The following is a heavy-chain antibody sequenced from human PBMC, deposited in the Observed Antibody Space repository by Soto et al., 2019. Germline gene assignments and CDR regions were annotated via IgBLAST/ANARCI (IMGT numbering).Heavy chain of an antibody. V-gene: IGHV5-51*01. Sequence: PGESLKISCXGSGYSFASHWVAWVRQMPEKGLEWIGTIYPGDSDTKYSSAFRGHVTISADTSVSTAYLQWRSLEATDSAIYYCARYSGSYWHYLDFWGQGTLVTSPQ. D-gene: IGHD1-26*01. CDR2: IYPGDSDT. CDR3: ARYSGSYWHYLDF. J-gene: IGHJ4*02. CDR1: GYSFASHW.